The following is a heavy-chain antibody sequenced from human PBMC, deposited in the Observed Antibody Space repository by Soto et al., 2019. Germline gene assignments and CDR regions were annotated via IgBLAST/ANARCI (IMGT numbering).Heavy chain of an antibody. Sequence: GGSLRLSCAASGFDFRNFPMTWVRQVPGQGLEYVSSITSSGEQTFYADSVKGRFSISRDNSKGILHLQMNSLRAEDTAIYHCAKGVIDRGANAWGQGTVVTVSS. V-gene: IGHV3-23*01. CDR2: ITSSGEQT. D-gene: IGHD2-8*01. CDR3: AKGVIDRGANA. J-gene: IGHJ5*02. CDR1: GFDFRNFP.